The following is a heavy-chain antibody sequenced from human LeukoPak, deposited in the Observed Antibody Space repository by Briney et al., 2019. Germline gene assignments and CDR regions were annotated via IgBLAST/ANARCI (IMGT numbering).Heavy chain of an antibody. CDR2: DNNSGSN. V-gene: IGHV4-34*01. Sequence: SETLSLPCDVYGGSFSRYFWTWIRQPPAKGREWIGEDNNSGSNNYNPSLKSRVTISVDTSKNQFSLKLKSLNAADTAVYYCARGPPLAYYEINGYYFFDYWGQGILVTVSS. CDR3: ARGPPLAYYEINGYYFFDY. J-gene: IGHJ4*02. D-gene: IGHD3-22*01. CDR1: GGSFSRYF.